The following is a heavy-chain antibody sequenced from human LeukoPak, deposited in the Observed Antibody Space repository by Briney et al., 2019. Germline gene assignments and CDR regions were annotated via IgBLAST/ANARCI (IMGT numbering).Heavy chain of an antibody. V-gene: IGHV3-74*01. Sequence: GGSLRLSCAASGFTFSSYWMHWVRQAPGKGLVWVSRINSDGSSTSYADSVKGRFTISRDNAKNTLYLQMNSPRAEDTAVYYCASYYYDSSGYPFDIWGQGTMVTVSS. CDR1: GFTFSSYW. J-gene: IGHJ3*02. CDR3: ASYYYDSSGYPFDI. D-gene: IGHD3-22*01. CDR2: INSDGSST.